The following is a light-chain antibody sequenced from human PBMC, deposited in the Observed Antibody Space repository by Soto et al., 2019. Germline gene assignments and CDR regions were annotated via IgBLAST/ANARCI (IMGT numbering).Light chain of an antibody. CDR3: MQALQTPLT. V-gene: IGKV2-28*01. Sequence: DIVITQSPLSLPFTPGDPASISCRSIHSLVHSNGYNYLDWYLQKPGQSPQLLIYLGSHRASGVPDRFSGSGSGTDFTLKVSRVEAEDVGVYYCMQALQTPLTFGGGTKVDIK. CDR1: HSLVHSNGYNY. J-gene: IGKJ4*01. CDR2: LGS.